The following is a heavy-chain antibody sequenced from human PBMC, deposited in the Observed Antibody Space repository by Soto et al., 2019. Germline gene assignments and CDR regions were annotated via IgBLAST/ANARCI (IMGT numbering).Heavy chain of an antibody. CDR3: AKDLLRVTTGLDYYYGMDV. V-gene: IGHV3-30*18. CDR1: GFTFSSYG. J-gene: IGHJ6*02. CDR2: ISYDGSNK. D-gene: IGHD4-17*01. Sequence: QVQLVESGGGVVQPGRSLRLSCAASGFTFSSYGMHWVRQAPGKGLEWVAVISYDGSNKYYADSVKGRFTISRDNSKNTLYLQMNSLRAEDTAVYYCAKDLLRVTTGLDYYYGMDVWGQGTTVTVSS.